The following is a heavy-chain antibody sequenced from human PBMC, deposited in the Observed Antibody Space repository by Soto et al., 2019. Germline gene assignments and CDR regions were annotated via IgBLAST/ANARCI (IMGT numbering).Heavy chain of an antibody. CDR3: ARERGGYNRGDFEF. D-gene: IGHD5-12*01. V-gene: IGHV1-69*01. J-gene: IGHJ4*02. CDR2: IIPSFGKG. CDR1: GGTFSSYA. Sequence: QVQLVQSGAEAKRPGSSVKVSCKASGGTFSSYAISWVRQAPGQGLEWLGGIIPSFGKGNYQLNFQGRLTITADESTSTVYMELSGLTSGDTAVYYCARERGGYNRGDFEFWGQGTLVTVSS.